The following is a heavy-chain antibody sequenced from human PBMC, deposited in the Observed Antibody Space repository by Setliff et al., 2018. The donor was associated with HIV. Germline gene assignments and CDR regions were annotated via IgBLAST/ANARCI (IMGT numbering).Heavy chain of an antibody. J-gene: IGHJ6*02. CDR3: ARCSGSYPCDGMDV. Sequence: PGESLKISCQGSGYTFANYWIGWVRQMPGKGLEWMGIIYPGDSDSRDSPLFQGQVIISADKSLSTAYLQWSSLKASDTAMYYCARCSGSYPCDGMDVWGQGTTVTVSS. V-gene: IGHV5-51*01. CDR1: GYTFANYW. D-gene: IGHD1-26*01. CDR2: IYPGDSDS.